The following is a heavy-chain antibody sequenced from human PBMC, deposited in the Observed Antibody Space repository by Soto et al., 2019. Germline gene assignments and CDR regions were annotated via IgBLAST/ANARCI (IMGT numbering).Heavy chain of an antibody. CDR1: GFTFSSYA. Sequence: GGSLRLSCAASGFTFSSYAMHWVRQAPGKGLEWVAVISYDGSKKYYADSVKGRFTISRDNSKNTLYLQMNSLRAEDTAVYYCARDHHSSGWYYWFDPWGQGTLVTVSS. V-gene: IGHV3-30-3*01. CDR2: ISYDGSKK. CDR3: ARDHHSSGWYYWFDP. D-gene: IGHD6-19*01. J-gene: IGHJ5*02.